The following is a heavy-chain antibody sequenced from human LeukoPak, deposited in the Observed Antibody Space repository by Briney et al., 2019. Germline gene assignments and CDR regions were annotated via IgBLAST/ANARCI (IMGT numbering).Heavy chain of an antibody. V-gene: IGHV3-48*03. CDR3: AGDPDYGDPDY. J-gene: IGHJ4*02. CDR2: ISSSGSTI. D-gene: IGHD4-17*01. Sequence: GVSLRLACAASGFTFSSYEMNWVRQAPGKGLEWVSYISSSGSTIYYADSVKGRFTISRDNAKNSLYLQMNSLRAEDTAVYYCAGDPDYGDPDYWGQGTLVTVSS. CDR1: GFTFSSYE.